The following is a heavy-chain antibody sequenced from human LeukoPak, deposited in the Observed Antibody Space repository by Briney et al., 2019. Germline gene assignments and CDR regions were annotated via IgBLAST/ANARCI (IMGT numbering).Heavy chain of an antibody. D-gene: IGHD3-9*01. CDR3: GRKPGDTDWYNFDF. CDR2: IHSSGST. Sequence: SDTLSLTCTVSGGSLSGHFWSWFRRPPGKGLENIGYIHSSGSTNYNPSYKSRVTVSLEMSKNQFSLSLSSVTAADTAVDYCGRKPGDTDWYNFDFWGQGILVTVSS. V-gene: IGHV4-59*07. CDR1: GGSLSGHF. J-gene: IGHJ4*02.